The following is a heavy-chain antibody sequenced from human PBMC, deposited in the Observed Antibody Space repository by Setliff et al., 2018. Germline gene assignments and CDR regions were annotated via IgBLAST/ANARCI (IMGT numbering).Heavy chain of an antibody. V-gene: IGHV4-59*01. Sequence: PSETLSLTCTVSDGSLSTYYWSWIRQPPGKGLEFIGYVYYSGTANYSPSLRSRLTISVDTSKNQFSLKLRSVTAADTAVYHCARGGTFRYFDFRGQGAPVTVSS. CDR3: ARGGTFRYFDF. D-gene: IGHD5-12*01. J-gene: IGHJ4*02. CDR1: DGSLSTYY. CDR2: VYYSGTA.